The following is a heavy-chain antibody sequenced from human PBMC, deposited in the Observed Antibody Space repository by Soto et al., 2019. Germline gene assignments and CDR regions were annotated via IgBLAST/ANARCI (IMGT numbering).Heavy chain of an antibody. V-gene: IGHV6-1*01. CDR1: GDSVSSNSAA. D-gene: IGHD2-2*01. CDR3: ARASVPAAINWFDP. Sequence: PSQTLSLTCAISGDSVSSNSAAWNWIRQSPSGGLEWLGRTYYRSKWYIVYAVSVKSRITINPDTSKNQFSLQLNSVTPEDTAVYYCARASVPAAINWFDPWGQGTLVTVSS. CDR2: TYYRSKWYI. J-gene: IGHJ5*02.